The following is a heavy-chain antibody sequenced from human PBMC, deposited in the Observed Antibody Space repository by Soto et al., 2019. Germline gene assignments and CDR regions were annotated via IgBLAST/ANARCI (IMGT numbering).Heavy chain of an antibody. CDR2: ISSSSGST. D-gene: IGHD2-2*01. CDR3: VRDLIQPKTYHFAY. V-gene: IGHV3-21*01. Sequence: PGGSLRLSCAASGFTFSSYAMSWVRQAPGKGLEWVSSISSSSGSTYYADSVKGRFTISRDNAKNTLYLQMNSLRAEDTAVYYCVRDLIQPKTYHFAYWGQGTLDPVSS. J-gene: IGHJ4*02. CDR1: GFTFSSYA.